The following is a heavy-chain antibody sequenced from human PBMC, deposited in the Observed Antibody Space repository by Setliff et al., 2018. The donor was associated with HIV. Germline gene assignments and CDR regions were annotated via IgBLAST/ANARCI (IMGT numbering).Heavy chain of an antibody. CDR1: GYTFTRNA. J-gene: IGHJ4*02. D-gene: IGHD1-26*01. Sequence: ASVKVSCKASGYTFTRNAMHWVRQAPGQRLEWMGWINTGNGNTGYAQEFQGRVTMTRNTSISTAYMELISLTSDDTAIYFCARGLRAYLGYWGQGTLVTVSS. V-gene: IGHV1-3*04. CDR2: INTGNGNT. CDR3: ARGLRAYLGY.